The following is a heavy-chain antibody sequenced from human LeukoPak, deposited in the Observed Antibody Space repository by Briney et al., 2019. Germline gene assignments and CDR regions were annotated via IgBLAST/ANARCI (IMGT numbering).Heavy chain of an antibody. D-gene: IGHD3-22*01. Sequence: SETLSLTCTVSGGAISSYYWSWIRQPPGKGLEWIGYIYYSGRTNYNPSLKSRVTISVDTSKNQFSLKLSSVTAADTAVYYCARGTYYYDSSGYYYVYYFDYWGQGTLVTVSS. CDR3: ARGTYYYDSSGYYYVYYFDY. CDR2: IYYSGRT. CDR1: GGAISSYY. V-gene: IGHV4-59*01. J-gene: IGHJ4*02.